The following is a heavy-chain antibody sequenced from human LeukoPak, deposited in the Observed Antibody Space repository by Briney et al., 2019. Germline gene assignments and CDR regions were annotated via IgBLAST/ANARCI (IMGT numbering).Heavy chain of an antibody. J-gene: IGHJ5*02. CDR3: ARDYYDSSGYLDWFDP. Sequence: GGSLRLSCAASGFTFSSYAMSWVRHAPGGGLEWVSAISGSGGSTYYADSVKGRFTISRDNSKNTLYLQMNSLRAEDTAVYYGARDYYDSSGYLDWFDPWGQGTLVTVSS. D-gene: IGHD3-22*01. CDR2: ISGSGGST. V-gene: IGHV3-23*01. CDR1: GFTFSSYA.